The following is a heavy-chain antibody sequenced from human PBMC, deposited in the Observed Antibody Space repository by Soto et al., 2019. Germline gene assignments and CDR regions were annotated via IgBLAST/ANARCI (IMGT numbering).Heavy chain of an antibody. V-gene: IGHV3-11*01. CDR1: GFTFSDYY. J-gene: IGHJ6*02. CDR3: ARDSYQLLPHYYYYGLDV. D-gene: IGHD2-2*01. CDR2: ISSSGSTI. Sequence: QVQLVESGGGLVKPGGSLRLSCAASGFTFSDYYMSWIRQAPGMGLEWVSYISSSGSTIYYADSVKGRFTISRDNAKNSLYLQMNSLRAEDTAVYYCARDSYQLLPHYYYYGLDVWGQGTTVTVSS.